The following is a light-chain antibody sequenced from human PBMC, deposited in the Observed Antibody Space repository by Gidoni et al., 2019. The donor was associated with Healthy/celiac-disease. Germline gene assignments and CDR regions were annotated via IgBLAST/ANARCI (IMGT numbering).Light chain of an antibody. Sequence: AIQLTQSPSSLSASVGDRVTITCRASQGISSALAWYQQKPGKAPKLLIYDASSLESGVPSRFSGSGSGTDFTLTISSLQPEDFATYYCQQVNSYPHEITFGQGTRLEIK. V-gene: IGKV1-13*02. CDR1: QGISSA. J-gene: IGKJ5*01. CDR3: QQVNSYPHEIT. CDR2: DAS.